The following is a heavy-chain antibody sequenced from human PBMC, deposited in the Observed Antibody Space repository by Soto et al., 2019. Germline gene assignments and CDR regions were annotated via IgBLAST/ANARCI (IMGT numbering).Heavy chain of an antibody. J-gene: IGHJ3*02. Sequence: ASVQVSCTSSGYTFTSYAMHWVRQAPGQRLEWMGWIHAGNGNTKYSQKFQGRVTITRDTSASTVYMELSSLRSEDTAVYYCAREPGPSNEFEIWGQRTTVTV. CDR3: AREPGPSNEFEI. CDR2: IHAGNGNT. CDR1: GYTFTSYA. V-gene: IGHV1-3*01.